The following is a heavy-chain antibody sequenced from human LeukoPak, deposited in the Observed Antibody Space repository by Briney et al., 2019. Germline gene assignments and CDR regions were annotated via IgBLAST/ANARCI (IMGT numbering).Heavy chain of an antibody. CDR1: RFTFSSFA. CDR2: LSSNGAST. Sequence: PGGSLTLTCAASRFTFSSFAMHWLPQAPGKGLEYVSALSSNGASTYYANSVKGRFTIYRDNSKNTLYLQMGSLRAEDMAVYYCARSPGEVVNPEYAFDIWGQGTMVTVSS. CDR3: ARSPGEVVNPEYAFDI. J-gene: IGHJ3*02. D-gene: IGHD3-10*01. V-gene: IGHV3-64*01.